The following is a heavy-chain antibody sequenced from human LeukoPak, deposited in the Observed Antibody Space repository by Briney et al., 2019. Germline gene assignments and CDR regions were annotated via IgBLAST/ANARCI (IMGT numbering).Heavy chain of an antibody. CDR2: IYISGST. Sequence: SETLSLTCTVSGGSISSYYWSWIRQPAGKGLERIGRIYISGSTNYNPSLKSRVTMSVDTSTNQFSLKLSSVTAADTAVYYCARGRGTWKDDGFDYWGQGTLVTVSS. CDR1: GGSISSYY. D-gene: IGHD1-1*01. V-gene: IGHV4-4*07. J-gene: IGHJ4*02. CDR3: ARGRGTWKDDGFDY.